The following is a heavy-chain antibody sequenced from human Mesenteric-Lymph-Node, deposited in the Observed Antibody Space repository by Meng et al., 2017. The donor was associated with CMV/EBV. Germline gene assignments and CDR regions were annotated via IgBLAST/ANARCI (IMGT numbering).Heavy chain of an antibody. CDR1: GFTFTTYG. D-gene: IGHD3-3*01. V-gene: IGHV3-33*06. CDR3: AKDGGEYYDFWSGYYRGFDY. CDR2: IWYDGSKK. J-gene: IGHJ4*02. Sequence: GESLKISCAASGFTFTTYGIHWVRQAPGKGLEWVAVIWYDGSKKYYADSVKGRFTISRDNSKNTLYLQMNSLRAEDTAVYYCAKDGGEYYDFWSGYYRGFDYWGQGTLVTVSS.